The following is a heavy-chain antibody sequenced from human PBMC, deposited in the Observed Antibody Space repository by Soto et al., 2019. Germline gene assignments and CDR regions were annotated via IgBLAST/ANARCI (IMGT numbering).Heavy chain of an antibody. V-gene: IGHV4-59*01. CDR3: VRGGGGYGNGTIDY. CDR2: IFYIGTT. J-gene: IGHJ4*02. Sequence: ASETLSLTCTVSGGSISNYYWSWVRQSPGKGLEWIGYIFYIGTTNYNPSLKSRVTISLDTSKNQFSLKLRSVTAADTAAYYCVRGGGGYGNGTIDYWGQGTLVTVSS. CDR1: GGSISNYY. D-gene: IGHD5-18*01.